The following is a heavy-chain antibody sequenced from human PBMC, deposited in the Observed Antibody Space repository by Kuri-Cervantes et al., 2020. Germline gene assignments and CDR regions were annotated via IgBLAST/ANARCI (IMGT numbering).Heavy chain of an antibody. CDR3: AKDQLDSRGYSYGYADY. CDR1: GFTFSSYA. J-gene: IGHJ4*02. Sequence: GGSLRLSCAASGFTFSSYAMSWVRQAPGKGLEWVSAISGSGGSTYYADSVKGRFTISRDNSKNTLYLQMNSLRAEDTAVYYCAKDQLDSRGYSYGYADYWGQGTLVTVSS. D-gene: IGHD5-18*01. CDR2: ISGSGGST. V-gene: IGHV3-23*01.